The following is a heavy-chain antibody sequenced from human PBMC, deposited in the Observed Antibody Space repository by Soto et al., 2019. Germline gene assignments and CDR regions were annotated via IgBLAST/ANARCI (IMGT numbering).Heavy chain of an antibody. CDR2: IRSKPYGVTA. CDR3: ARGILEMATIPPEDY. D-gene: IGHD5-12*01. Sequence: PGGSLRLSCTGSGFTFGDYAMSWFRQAPGKGLEGVGFIRSKPYGVTAEYAASVKGRSTISRDDSKSIAYLQMNSLTSEDTAVYYCARGILEMATIPPEDYCSLGTPVTVSS. CDR1: GFTFGDYA. J-gene: IGHJ4*02. V-gene: IGHV3-49*03.